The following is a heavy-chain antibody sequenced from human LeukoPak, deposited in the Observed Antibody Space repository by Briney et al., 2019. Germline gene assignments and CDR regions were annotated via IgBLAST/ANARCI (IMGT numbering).Heavy chain of an antibody. Sequence: PGGSLRLSCAASGFTFSSYAMSWVRQAPGRGLEWVSAISGSGGSTYYADSVKGRFTISRDNSKYTLYLQMNSLRAEDTAVYYCAKRSWSYGFRWGQGTLVTVSS. CDR2: ISGSGGST. J-gene: IGHJ4*02. CDR3: AKRSWSYGFR. V-gene: IGHV3-23*01. CDR1: GFTFSSYA. D-gene: IGHD5-18*01.